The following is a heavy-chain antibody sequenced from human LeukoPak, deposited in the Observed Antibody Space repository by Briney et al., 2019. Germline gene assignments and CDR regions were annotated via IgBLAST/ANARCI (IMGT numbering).Heavy chain of an antibody. D-gene: IGHD3-3*01. CDR2: IYYSGST. CDR1: GGSISSYY. Sequence: PSETLSLTCTVSGGSISSYYWSWIRQSPGKGLEWIGYIYYSGSTNYNPSLKSRVTISIDTSKNQFPLKLSSVTGADTAVYYCARVGSGCFDYWGQGTLVTVSS. V-gene: IGHV4-59*01. CDR3: ARVGSGCFDY. J-gene: IGHJ4*02.